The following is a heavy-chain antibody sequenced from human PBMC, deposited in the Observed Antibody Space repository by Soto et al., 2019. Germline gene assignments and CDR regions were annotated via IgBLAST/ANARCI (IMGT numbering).Heavy chain of an antibody. D-gene: IGHD1-26*01. V-gene: IGHV4-4*02. CDR1: GGSISSSNW. CDR2: IYHSGST. J-gene: IGHJ6*02. CDR3: ARVSGSSYYGMDV. Sequence: QVQLQESGPGLVKPSGTLSLTCAVSGGSISSSNWWSWVRQPPGKGLEWIGEIYHSGSTNYNPSLTTRVTISVAKSKTQFSLKLSSVTAADTAVYSCARVSGSSYYGMDVWGQGTTVTVSS.